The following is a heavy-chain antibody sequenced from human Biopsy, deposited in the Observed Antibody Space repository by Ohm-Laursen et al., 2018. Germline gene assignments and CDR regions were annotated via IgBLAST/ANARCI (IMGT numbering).Heavy chain of an antibody. Sequence: GSSVTVSCKASGGTFINYAISWARQAPGQWLEWMGGIIPMFGTANYAQMFQGRVTISADESTSTSYMELSRLTTEDTAIYYCARGPHSGSHSCFDYWGRGTLVTVSS. CDR2: IIPMFGTA. V-gene: IGHV1-69*01. CDR1: GGTFINYA. D-gene: IGHD1-26*01. J-gene: IGHJ4*02. CDR3: ARGPHSGSHSCFDY.